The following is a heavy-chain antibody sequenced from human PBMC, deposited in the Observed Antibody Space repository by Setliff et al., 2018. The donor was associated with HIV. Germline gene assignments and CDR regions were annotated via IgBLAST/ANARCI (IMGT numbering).Heavy chain of an antibody. J-gene: IGHJ4*02. V-gene: IGHV2-26*01. CDR1: GFSLSNTRMG. Sequence: SGPTLVNPTETLTLTCTVSGFSLSNTRMGVSWIRQPPGKALAWLAHIFPNDEKSYSASLKSRVTITADTSKSQVVLTMTNMDPLDTATYFCARYNFRRGYWDDSDYWGQGTQVTVSS. CDR3: ARYNFRRGYWDDSDY. D-gene: IGHD3-3*01. CDR2: IFPNDEK.